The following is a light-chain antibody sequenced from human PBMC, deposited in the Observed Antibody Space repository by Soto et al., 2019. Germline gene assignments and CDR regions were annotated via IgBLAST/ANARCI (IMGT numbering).Light chain of an antibody. Sequence: EIVLTQSPGTRSLSPGERATLSCRASRSISSTYLAWYQQKPGQAPRLLIYGASSRATGIPDRFSGSGSGTDFTLNISRLEPEEFEVYYCQQYGGSPPYTFGQGTKLEIK. CDR1: RSISSTY. V-gene: IGKV3-20*01. CDR3: QQYGGSPPYT. CDR2: GAS. J-gene: IGKJ2*01.